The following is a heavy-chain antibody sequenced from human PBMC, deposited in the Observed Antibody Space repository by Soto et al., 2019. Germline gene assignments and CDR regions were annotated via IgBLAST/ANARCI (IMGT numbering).Heavy chain of an antibody. CDR3: ARHIAVSGTRGFDH. V-gene: IGHV4-4*02. J-gene: IGHJ4*02. CDR2: IFHTGGA. CDR1: GGSITSNR. D-gene: IGHD2-21*01. Sequence: QVQLQESGPGLMKPSGTLSLTCAVSGGSITSNRWSWVRQPPGKGLEWIAEIFHTGGANYNPSLMGRLTISMDKSRNHLSLNLNSVTAADTAVYYCARHIAVSGTRGFDHWGQGTLVTVSS.